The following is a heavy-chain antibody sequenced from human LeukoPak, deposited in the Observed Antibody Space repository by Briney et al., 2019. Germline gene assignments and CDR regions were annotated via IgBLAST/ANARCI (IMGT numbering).Heavy chain of an antibody. Sequence: PGGSLRLSCAASGFTFSRYGMHRVRQAPGKGLEWVAVIWYDGSNKYYADSVKGRFTISRDYSTNTVYLQMNSLRAEDTAVYYCARDNSSWYDYWGQGTLVTVSS. CDR1: GFTFSRYG. CDR3: ARDNSSWYDY. CDR2: IWYDGSNK. V-gene: IGHV3-33*01. D-gene: IGHD6-13*01. J-gene: IGHJ4*02.